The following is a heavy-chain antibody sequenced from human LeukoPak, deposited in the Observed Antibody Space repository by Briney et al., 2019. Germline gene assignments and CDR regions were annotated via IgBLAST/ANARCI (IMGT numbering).Heavy chain of an antibody. CDR3: ARDLRLGYCTNGVCYTWDY. Sequence: ASVKVSCKASGYTFTSYGISWVRQAPGQGLEWMGWISAYNGNTNYAQKLQGRVTMTTDTSTSTAYMELRSLRSDDTAVYYCARDLRLGYCTNGVCYTWDYWGQGTLVTVSS. CDR1: GYTFTSYG. J-gene: IGHJ4*02. V-gene: IGHV1-18*01. D-gene: IGHD2-8*01. CDR2: ISAYNGNT.